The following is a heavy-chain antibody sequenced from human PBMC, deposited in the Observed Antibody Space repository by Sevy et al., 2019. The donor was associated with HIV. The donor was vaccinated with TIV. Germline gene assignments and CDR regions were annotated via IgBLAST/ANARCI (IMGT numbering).Heavy chain of an antibody. CDR1: GYNFAAHW. CDR3: ARGGHLPLDAFDL. V-gene: IGHV5-51*01. Sequence: GESLKISCRASGYNFAAHWIGWVRQIPGKGLEWMGILFPGNSDIRSFQGHVTVSVDKSINTAYLQWANLRASDSAMYFCARGGHLPLDAFDLWGPGTKVTVSS. J-gene: IGHJ3*01. D-gene: IGHD2-15*01. CDR2: LFPGNSDI.